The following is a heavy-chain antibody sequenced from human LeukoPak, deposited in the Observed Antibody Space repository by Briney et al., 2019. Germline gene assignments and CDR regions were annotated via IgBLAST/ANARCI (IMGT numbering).Heavy chain of an antibody. CDR3: ARGLGFYDILTGYFQVNWFDP. J-gene: IGHJ5*02. V-gene: IGHV4-30-2*01. CDR1: GRSISSGCDS. D-gene: IGHD3-9*01. CDR2: IYHSGST. Sequence: SEILSLTCAVSGRSISSGCDSWSWIRQPPGKGLDWIGYIYHSGSTYYNPSLKSRVTISVDRSKNQFSLKLSSVTAADTAVYYCARGLGFYDILTGYFQVNWFDPWGQGTLVTVSS.